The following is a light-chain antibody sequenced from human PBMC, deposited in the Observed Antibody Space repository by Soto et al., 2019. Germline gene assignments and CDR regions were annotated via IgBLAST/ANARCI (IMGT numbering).Light chain of an antibody. CDR3: QKSHSTTLN. CDR1: KSLSNY. Sequence: DIQMTQSPSTLSASVGDRVTITCRASKSLSNYSNSDQQKTGTVPKLLIYTASSFQSGVPSRFSGSGSGTDFTLPISRLQPEEFATYYCQKSHSTTLNFGGGNKV. CDR2: TAS. J-gene: IGKJ4*01. V-gene: IGKV1-39*01.